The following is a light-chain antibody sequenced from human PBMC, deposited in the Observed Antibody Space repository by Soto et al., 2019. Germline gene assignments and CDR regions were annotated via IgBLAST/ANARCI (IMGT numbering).Light chain of an antibody. V-gene: IGLV2-14*01. Sequence: VLTQPASLSGSPGQSITISCTVTRRDGGGYNFVSWYQQHPGKASKLMIYNVSNRPSGVSNRFSGSKSGNTASLTISGLQAEDEGHYYCSSFTSTNTVLFGGGTKVTVL. CDR3: SSFTSTNTVL. J-gene: IGLJ2*01. CDR2: NVS. CDR1: RRDGGGYNF.